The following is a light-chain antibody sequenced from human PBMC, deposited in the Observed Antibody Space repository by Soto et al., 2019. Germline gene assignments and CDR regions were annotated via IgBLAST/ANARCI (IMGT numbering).Light chain of an antibody. CDR3: LQHNNSPWT. CDR1: QAIRND. Sequence: DIQMTQSPSSLSASVGDRVTITCRASQAIRNDVGWYQQKPGKDPKRLIYVASRLESGVTSRFIGSGFGTEFTLTISGLQPEDFATYYCLQHNNSPWTFGQGTRVEIK. J-gene: IGKJ1*01. CDR2: VAS. V-gene: IGKV1-17*01.